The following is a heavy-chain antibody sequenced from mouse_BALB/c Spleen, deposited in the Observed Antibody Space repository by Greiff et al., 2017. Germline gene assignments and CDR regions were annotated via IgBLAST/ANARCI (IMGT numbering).Heavy chain of an antibody. CDR2: ISDGGSYT. J-gene: IGHJ4*01. D-gene: IGHD1-1*01. CDR3: ARDPDYYGSSHYAMDD. CDR1: GFTFSDYY. Sequence: EVLLVESGGGLVKPGGSLKLSCAASGFTFSDYYMHWVSQTPEKRLEWVATISDGGSYTYYPDSVKGRFTISRDNAKNNLYLQMSSLTSEDTAMYYCARDPDYYGSSHYAMDDWGQGTSVTVSS. V-gene: IGHV5-4*02.